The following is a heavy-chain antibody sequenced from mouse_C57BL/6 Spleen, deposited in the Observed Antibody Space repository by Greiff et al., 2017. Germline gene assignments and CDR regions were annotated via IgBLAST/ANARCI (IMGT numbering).Heavy chain of an antibody. D-gene: IGHD1-1*01. CDR2: IWTGGGK. CDR1: GFSLTSYA. J-gene: IGHJ1*03. Sequence: QVQLKESGPGLVAPSQSLSITCTVSGFSLTSYAISWVRQPPGKGLEWLGVIWTGGGKNYNSALKSRLSISKDNSKSQVFLKMNSLQTDYTARYYCARNPHYYGSSDWYFDVWGTGTTVTVSS. V-gene: IGHV2-9-1*01. CDR3: ARNPHYYGSSDWYFDV.